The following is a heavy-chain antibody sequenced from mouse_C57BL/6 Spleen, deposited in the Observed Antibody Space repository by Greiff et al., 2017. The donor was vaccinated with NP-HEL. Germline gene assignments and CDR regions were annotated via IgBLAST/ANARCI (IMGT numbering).Heavy chain of an antibody. CDR2: IDPANGNT. CDR1: GFNIKNTY. Sequence: EVQLQQSVAELVRPGASVKLSCTASGFNIKNTYMHWVKQRPEQGLEWIGRIDPANGNTKYAPKFPGKATITADTSSNTAYLQLSSLTSEDTAIYYCARVPYYYGSSLYAMDYWGQGTSVTVSS. J-gene: IGHJ4*01. D-gene: IGHD1-1*01. V-gene: IGHV14-3*01. CDR3: ARVPYYYGSSLYAMDY.